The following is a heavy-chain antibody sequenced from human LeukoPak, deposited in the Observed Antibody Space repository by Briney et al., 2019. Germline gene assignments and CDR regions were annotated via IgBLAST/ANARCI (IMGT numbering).Heavy chain of an antibody. CDR2: VYYGGNT. Sequence: PSEILSLTCSVSGGSISRSSYYWGWIRQPPGKGPEWIGSVYYGGNTYYNPSLKSRVTLSVDTSKNQVSLKLTSVSAADTAVYYCARSEINDYFKYWGPGILVTVST. V-gene: IGHV4-39*07. J-gene: IGHJ4*02. CDR3: ARSEINDYFKY. CDR1: GGSISRSSYY. D-gene: IGHD3-16*01.